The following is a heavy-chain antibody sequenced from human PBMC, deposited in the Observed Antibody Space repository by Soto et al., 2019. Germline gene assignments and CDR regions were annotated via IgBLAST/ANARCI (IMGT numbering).Heavy chain of an antibody. CDR1: GGSFSGYY. V-gene: IGHV4-34*01. J-gene: IGHJ4*02. CDR2: LNHSGST. CDR3: ARSESSSWYGIDY. Sequence: QVQLQQWGAGLLKPSETLSLTCAVYGGSFSGYYWSWIRQPPGKGLEWIGELNHSGSTNYNPSLKSRVTISVDTSKNQFSLKLSSVTAADTAVYYCARSESSSWYGIDYWGQGTLVTVSS. D-gene: IGHD6-13*01.